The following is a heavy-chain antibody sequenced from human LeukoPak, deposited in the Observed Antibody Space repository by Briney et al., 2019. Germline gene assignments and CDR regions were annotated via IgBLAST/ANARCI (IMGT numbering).Heavy chain of an antibody. Sequence: SVRVSCKASGGTFSSYAISWVRQAPGQGLEWMGGIIPIFGTANYAQKFQGRVTITTDESTSTAYMELSSLRSEDTAVYYCARADRTPSPYYYYYYMDVWGKGTTVTVSS. D-gene: IGHD2-2*01. V-gene: IGHV1-69*05. CDR3: ARADRTPSPYYYYYYMDV. CDR1: GGTFSSYA. J-gene: IGHJ6*03. CDR2: IIPIFGTA.